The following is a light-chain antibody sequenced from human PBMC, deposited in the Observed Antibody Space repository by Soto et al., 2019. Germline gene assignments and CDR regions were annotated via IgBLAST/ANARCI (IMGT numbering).Light chain of an antibody. CDR2: SAS. CDR3: QQRYNWPTT. Sequence: IVLTQSPGTLSLSPGERATLSCRASQSVNRFLAWYQQKPGQVPRLLIYSASERATNIPARFSGSGSGTDFTLTISSLEPEDFAVYYCQQRYNWPTTFGQGTRLEVK. J-gene: IGKJ5*01. CDR1: QSVNRF. V-gene: IGKV3-11*01.